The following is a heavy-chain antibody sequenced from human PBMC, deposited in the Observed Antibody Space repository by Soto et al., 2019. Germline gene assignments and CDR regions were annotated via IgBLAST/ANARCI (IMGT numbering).Heavy chain of an antibody. D-gene: IGHD2-2*01. CDR2: ISYDGSNK. J-gene: IGHJ6*02. V-gene: IGHV3-30*18. CDR1: GFTFSSYG. Sequence: PGGSLRLSCAASGFTFSSYGMHWVRQAPGKGLEWVAVISYDGSNKYYADSVKGRFTISRDNSKNTLYLQMNSLRAEDTAVYYCAKDLIVVVPAAKIKNYYYYYGMDVWGQGTTVTVS. CDR3: AKDLIVVVPAAKIKNYYYYYGMDV.